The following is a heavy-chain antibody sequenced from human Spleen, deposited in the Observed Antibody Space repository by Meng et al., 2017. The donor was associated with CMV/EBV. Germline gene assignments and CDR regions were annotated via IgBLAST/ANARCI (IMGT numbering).Heavy chain of an antibody. CDR1: GFTFSSYN. J-gene: IGHJ6*02. V-gene: IGHV3-9*01. D-gene: IGHD3-3*01. CDR2: ISWNSAIR. Sequence: SLKISCVVSGFTFSSYNMNWVRQAPGKGLEWVSAISWNSAIRDYAGSVKGRFIISRDNAKKTLYLQMNTLRIEDTALYYCARAQKSALMTGMGVWGQGTTVTVSS. CDR3: ARAQKSALMTGMGV.